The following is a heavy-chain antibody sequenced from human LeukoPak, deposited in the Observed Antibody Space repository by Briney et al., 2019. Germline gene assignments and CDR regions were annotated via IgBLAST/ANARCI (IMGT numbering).Heavy chain of an antibody. CDR3: SGRDSSRSPRAY. D-gene: IGHD6-13*01. CDR2: INPDGNEK. V-gene: IGHV3-7*01. Sequence: PGGSLRLSCAASGLTFTDFWMNWVRLAPGRGLEWLANINPDGNEKYYVDSERGRFAMSRDNAKNEVYLEMNSLRAEDTGVYYCSGRDSSRSPRAYWGQGSLVSVSS. CDR1: GLTFTDFW. J-gene: IGHJ4*02.